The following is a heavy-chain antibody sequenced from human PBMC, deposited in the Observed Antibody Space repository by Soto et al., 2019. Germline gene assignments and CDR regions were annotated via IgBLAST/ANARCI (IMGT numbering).Heavy chain of an antibody. J-gene: IGHJ4*02. CDR1: GFTLSDHY. CDR3: TCWIAARCS. Sequence: EVQLVESGGDLVQPGGSLRLSCAASGFTLSDHYMDWVRQAPGKGLEWVARTKNRSQRYTIEYAASVKGSFTISRDDSKNSLFLQMNSLKSDDTAVYYGTCWIAARCSWGQGTLVTVAS. D-gene: IGHD6-6*01. V-gene: IGHV3-72*01. CDR2: TKNRSQRYTI.